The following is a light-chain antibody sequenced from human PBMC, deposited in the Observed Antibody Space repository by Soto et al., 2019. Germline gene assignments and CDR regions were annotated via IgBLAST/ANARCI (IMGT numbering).Light chain of an antibody. Sequence: DIVMTKSPDSLAVSLGERATINCKSSQSVLYSSNNKNYLAWYQQRPGHPPKLLIYWASTRESGVPDRFSGSGSGIDFTLTITSLQAEDVAVYYCQQYESTPPTFGQGTKLEIK. CDR1: QSVLYSSNNKNY. CDR2: WAS. J-gene: IGKJ2*01. CDR3: QQYESTPPT. V-gene: IGKV4-1*01.